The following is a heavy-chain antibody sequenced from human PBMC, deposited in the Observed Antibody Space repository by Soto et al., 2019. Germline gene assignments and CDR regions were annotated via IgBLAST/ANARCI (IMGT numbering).Heavy chain of an antibody. D-gene: IGHD3-3*01. Sequence: PSETLSLTCAVYGGSFSGYYWSWIRQPPGKGLEWIGEINHSGSTNYNPSLKSRVTISLDTSKNQFSLKLSSVTAADTAVYYCAGGFWSGFGYWGQGTMVTVSS. CDR2: INHSGST. V-gene: IGHV4-34*09. J-gene: IGHJ4*02. CDR1: GGSFSGYY. CDR3: AGGFWSGFGY.